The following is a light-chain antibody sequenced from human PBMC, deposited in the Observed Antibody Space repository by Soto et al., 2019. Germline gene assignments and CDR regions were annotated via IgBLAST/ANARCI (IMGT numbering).Light chain of an antibody. V-gene: IGKV3D-15*01. CDR1: QSVSSN. CDR2: GAS. Sequence: EIVMTQSPATLSVSPGERATLSCRASQSVSSNLAWYQQKPGQAPRLLIYGASTRATGIPARFSGSGSGTDFTLTISSLQSKDFAVFYCQQYNNWPPLFTFGPGTKVDIK. J-gene: IGKJ3*01. CDR3: QQYNNWPPLFT.